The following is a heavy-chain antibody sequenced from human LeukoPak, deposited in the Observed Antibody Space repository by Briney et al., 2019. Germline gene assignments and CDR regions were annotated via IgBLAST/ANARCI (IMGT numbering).Heavy chain of an antibody. CDR2: ISAYNGNT. Sequence: ASVKVSCKASGYTFTSYGISWVRQAPGQGLEWMGWISAYNGNTNYAQKLQGRVTTTTDTSTSTAYMELRSLRSDDTAVYYCARDCVVVPAANCYYYGMDVWGKGTTVTVSS. D-gene: IGHD2-2*01. CDR3: ARDCVVVPAANCYYYGMDV. V-gene: IGHV1-18*04. CDR1: GYTFTSYG. J-gene: IGHJ6*04.